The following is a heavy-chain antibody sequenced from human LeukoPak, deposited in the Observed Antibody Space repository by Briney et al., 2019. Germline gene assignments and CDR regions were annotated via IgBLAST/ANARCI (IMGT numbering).Heavy chain of an antibody. CDR2: INPNSGGT. Sequence: ASVRVSCKASGYTFTGYYMHWVRQAPGQGLEWMGWINPNSGGTNYAQKFQGRVTMTRDTSISTAHMELSRLRSDDTAVYYCTREESSTTCSDVWGQGTTVTVSS. V-gene: IGHV1-2*02. CDR1: GYTFTGYY. CDR3: TREESSTTCSDV. D-gene: IGHD2-2*01. J-gene: IGHJ6*02.